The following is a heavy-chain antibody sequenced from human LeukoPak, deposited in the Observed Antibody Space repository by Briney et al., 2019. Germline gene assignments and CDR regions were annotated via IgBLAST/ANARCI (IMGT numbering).Heavy chain of an antibody. D-gene: IGHD6-25*01. CDR3: ARAEAAGDNRGGYYYFYMDV. CDR1: GFTFSAHH. V-gene: IGHV3-23*01. Sequence: GGSLRLSCATSGFTFSAHHMNWVRQAPGKGLEWVSGITASGATTYYADSVKGRFTISRDSSQSTLYLQMNSLRAEATAVYYCARAEAAGDNRGGYYYFYMDVWGKGTTVTVSS. CDR2: ITASGATT. J-gene: IGHJ6*03.